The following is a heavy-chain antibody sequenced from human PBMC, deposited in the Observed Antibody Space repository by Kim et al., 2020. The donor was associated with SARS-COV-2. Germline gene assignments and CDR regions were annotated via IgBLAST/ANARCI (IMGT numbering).Heavy chain of an antibody. J-gene: IGHJ4*02. CDR3: ARGNTETIDY. CDR1: GYTFTTRY. V-gene: IGHV1-2*05. Sequence: ASVMVSCKTSGYTFTTRYLHWVRQAPGHGLEWMGRINPDSGVTDYAQRFQGRVTMTRDKSISTVYMELSSLRSDDTVVYYCARGNTETIDYWGQGTLVTVSS. CDR2: INPDSGVT.